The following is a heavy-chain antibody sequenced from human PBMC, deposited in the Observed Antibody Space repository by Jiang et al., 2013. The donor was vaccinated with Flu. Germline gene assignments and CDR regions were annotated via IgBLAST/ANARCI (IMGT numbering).Heavy chain of an antibody. CDR1: GFTFSSYA. CDR2: ISSNGGST. Sequence: ESGGGLVQPGGSLRLSCSASGFTFSSYAMHWVRQAPGKGLEYVSAISSNGGSTYYADSVKGRFTISRDNSKNTLYLQMSSLRAEDTAVYYCVKGNHYYDSSGPYFGSGYWGQGTLVTVSS. J-gene: IGHJ4*02. V-gene: IGHV3-64D*06. D-gene: IGHD3-22*01. CDR3: VKGNHYYDSSGPYFGSGY.